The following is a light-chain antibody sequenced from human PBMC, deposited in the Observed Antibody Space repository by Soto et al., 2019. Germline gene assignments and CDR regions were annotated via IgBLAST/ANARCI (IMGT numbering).Light chain of an antibody. CDR3: AAWDDSLNAVV. CDR1: NIGYKS. V-gene: IGLV3-9*01. J-gene: IGLJ2*01. CDR2: RDR. Sequence: SYELTQALSESVALRQTATISCGGNNIGYKSVYWCQQRPGQAPVVVISRDRRRPSGIPERFSGSNSGNTATLTISRAQAGDEADYYCAAWDDSLNAVVFGGGTKLTVL.